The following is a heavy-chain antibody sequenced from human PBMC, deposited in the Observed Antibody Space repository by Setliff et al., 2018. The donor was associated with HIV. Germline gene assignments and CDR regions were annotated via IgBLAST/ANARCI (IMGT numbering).Heavy chain of an antibody. CDR3: TRHEYWVAGSSLGFDY. J-gene: IGHJ4*02. Sequence: PGGSLRLSCTALDFYFSDSAVHWVRQASGGGLEWVGRIRSSINSYATTYAASVKGRFTISRDDSKNTAYLQMNSLKVEDTAVYYCTRHEYWVAGSSLGFDYWGQGTLVTVSS. CDR2: IRSSINSYAT. V-gene: IGHV3-73*01. CDR1: DFYFSDSA. D-gene: IGHD6-19*01.